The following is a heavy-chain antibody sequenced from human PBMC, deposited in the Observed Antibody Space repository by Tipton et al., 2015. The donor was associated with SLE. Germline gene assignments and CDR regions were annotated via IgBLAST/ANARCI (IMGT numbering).Heavy chain of an antibody. CDR2: IFYSGTT. V-gene: IGHV4-31*03. Sequence: TLSLTCTVSGGSISRDDSYWTWIRQHPEKGLEWIAYIFYSGTTYYNPSLKTRVTISVDSSKVHFSLRLTSVTAADTAVYFCARAIGANYFNFWGQGSLVTVSS. D-gene: IGHD3-16*01. CDR1: GGSISRDDSY. CDR3: ARAIGANYFNF. J-gene: IGHJ4*02.